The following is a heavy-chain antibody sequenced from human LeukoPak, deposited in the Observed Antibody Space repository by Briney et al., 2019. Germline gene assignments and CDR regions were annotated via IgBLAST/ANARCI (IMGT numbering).Heavy chain of an antibody. D-gene: IGHD5-12*01. CDR3: ARDMVSGYDYHYYYGMDV. J-gene: IGHJ6*02. CDR2: IYYSGST. CDR1: GGSISSYY. Sequence: SETLSLTCTVSGGSISSYYWSWIRQPPGKGLEWIGYIYYSGSTNYNPSLKSRVTISVGTSKNQFSLKLSSVTAADTAVYYCARDMVSGYDYHYYYGMDVWGQGTTVTVSS. V-gene: IGHV4-59*01.